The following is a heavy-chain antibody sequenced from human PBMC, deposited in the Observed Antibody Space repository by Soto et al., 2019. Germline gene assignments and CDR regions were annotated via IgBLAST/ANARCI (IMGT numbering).Heavy chain of an antibody. CDR1: GGSISSGDYY. CDR2: IYYSGST. Sequence: QVPLQESGPGLVKPSQTLSLTCTVSGGSISSGDYYWSWIRQPPGKGLEWIGYIYYSGSTYYNPSLKSRVTISVDTSKNQFSLKLSSVTAADTAVYYCATTYYYDSSGYYSEYFQHWGQGTLVTVSS. CDR3: ATTYYYDSSGYYSEYFQH. V-gene: IGHV4-30-4*01. J-gene: IGHJ1*01. D-gene: IGHD3-22*01.